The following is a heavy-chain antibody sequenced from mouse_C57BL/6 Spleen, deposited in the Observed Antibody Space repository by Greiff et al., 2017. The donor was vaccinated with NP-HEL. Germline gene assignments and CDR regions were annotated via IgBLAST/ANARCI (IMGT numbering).Heavy chain of an antibody. CDR2: IYPSDSET. Sequence: QVQLQQPGAELVRPGSSVKLSCKASGYTFTSYWMDWVKQRPGQGLEWIGNIYPSDSETHYNQKFMDKATLTVDKSSSTAYMQLSSLTSEDSAVYYCARDGGEGYFDVWGTGTTVTVSS. CDR3: ARDGGEGYFDV. D-gene: IGHD2-3*01. V-gene: IGHV1-61*01. J-gene: IGHJ1*03. CDR1: GYTFTSYW.